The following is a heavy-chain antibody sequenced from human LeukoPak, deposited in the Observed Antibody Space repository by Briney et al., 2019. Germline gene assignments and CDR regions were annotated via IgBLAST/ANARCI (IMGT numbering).Heavy chain of an antibody. V-gene: IGHV3-33*06. CDR3: AKGGGNPYYYYYYMDV. Sequence: GRSLRLPCAASGFTFSSYGMHWVRQAPGKGLEWVAVIWYDGSNKYYADSVKGRFTISRDNSKNTLYLQMNSLRAEDTAVYYCAKGGGNPYYYYYYMDVWGKGTTVTVSS. D-gene: IGHD2-15*01. J-gene: IGHJ6*03. CDR2: IWYDGSNK. CDR1: GFTFSSYG.